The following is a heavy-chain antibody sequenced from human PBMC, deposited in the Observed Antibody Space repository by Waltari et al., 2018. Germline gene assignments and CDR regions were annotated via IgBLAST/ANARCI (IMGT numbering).Heavy chain of an antibody. V-gene: IGHV1-69*02. CDR2: IIPILGIA. D-gene: IGHD4-4*01. CDR3: ARTMTTVTSYFDY. J-gene: IGHJ4*02. Sequence: QVQLVQSGAEVKKPGSSVKVSCKASGGTFSSYTISWVRQAPGQGLEWMGRIIPILGIANYAQKFQGRVTITADKSTSTAYMELSSLRSEDTAVYYCARTMTTVTSYFDYWGQGTLVTVSS. CDR1: GGTFSSYT.